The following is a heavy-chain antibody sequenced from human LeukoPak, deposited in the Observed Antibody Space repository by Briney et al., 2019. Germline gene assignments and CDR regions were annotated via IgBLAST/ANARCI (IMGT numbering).Heavy chain of an antibody. J-gene: IGHJ4*02. V-gene: IGHV4-30-2*01. CDR2: IYHSGST. CDR3: ASYHMVRGVLFDY. CDR1: GGSISSGGYS. Sequence: PSETLSLTCAVSGGSISSGGYSWSWIRQPPGKGLEWIGYIYHSGSTYYNPSLKSRVTISVDRSKNQFSLKLSSVTAADTAVYYCASYHMVRGVLFDYWGQGTLVTVSS. D-gene: IGHD3-10*01.